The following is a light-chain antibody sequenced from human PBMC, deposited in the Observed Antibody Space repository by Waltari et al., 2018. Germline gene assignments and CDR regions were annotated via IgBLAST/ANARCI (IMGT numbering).Light chain of an antibody. CDR1: NSNVGSYNL. CDR3: CSNVGSSVF. CDR2: EGN. Sequence: QSALTQPAAVSGSPGQSITISCTGFNSNVGSYNLVSWYRKHPGKAPKLLFYEGNRRPSGVSNRFSGSKSDNTASLTLSGLQAEDEADYYCCSNVGSSVFFGGGTKLTVL. J-gene: IGLJ2*01. V-gene: IGLV2-23*03.